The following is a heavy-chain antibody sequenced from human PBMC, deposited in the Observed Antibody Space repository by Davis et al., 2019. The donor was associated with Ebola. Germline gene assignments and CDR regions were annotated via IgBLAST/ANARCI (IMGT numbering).Heavy chain of an antibody. J-gene: IGHJ6*02. CDR2: INSDGSST. D-gene: IGHD2-2*01. CDR1: GFTFSSYG. CDR3: ARAGARVVVPAEDYYYGMDV. Sequence: PGGSLRLSCAASGFTFSSYGMHWVRQAPGKGLVWVSRINSDGSSTSYADSVKGRFTISRDNAKNTLYLQMNSLRAEDTAVYYCARAGARVVVPAEDYYYGMDVWGQGTTVTVSS. V-gene: IGHV3-74*01.